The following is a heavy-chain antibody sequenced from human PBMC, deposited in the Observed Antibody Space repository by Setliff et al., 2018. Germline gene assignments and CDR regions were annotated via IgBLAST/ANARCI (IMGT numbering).Heavy chain of an antibody. V-gene: IGHV4-39*01. J-gene: IGHJ3*02. CDR1: GGSISSSSYY. CDR3: ARRPTGPGAPFDI. CDR2: IHYNGNL. Sequence: ETLSLTCAVSGGSISSSSYYWGWIRQSPGEGLEWIANIHYNGNLYYNPSLKNRATISMDTSKIQFSLKLISVTAADTALYFCARRPTGPGAPFDIWGHGTMVTVAS. D-gene: IGHD3-10*01.